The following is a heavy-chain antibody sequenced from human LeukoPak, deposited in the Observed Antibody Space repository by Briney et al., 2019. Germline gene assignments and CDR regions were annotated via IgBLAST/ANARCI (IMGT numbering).Heavy chain of an antibody. V-gene: IGHV3-21*01. J-gene: IGHJ6*02. CDR3: ARDDNPYYYDSSGYYYGMDV. Sequence: GGSLRLSCAASGFTFSSYSMNWVRQAPGKGLEWVSSISSSSSYIYYADSVKGRFTISRDNAKNSLYLQMNSLRAEDTAVYYCARDDNPYYYDSSGYYYGMDVRGQGTTVTVSS. D-gene: IGHD3-22*01. CDR2: ISSSSSYI. CDR1: GFTFSSYS.